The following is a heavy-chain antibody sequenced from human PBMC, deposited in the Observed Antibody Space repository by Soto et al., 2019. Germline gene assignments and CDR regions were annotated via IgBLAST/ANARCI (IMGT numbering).Heavy chain of an antibody. Sequence: ASVKVSCKASGYTFTGYYMHWVRQAPGQGLEWMGWINPNSGGTNYAQKFQGWVTMTRDTSISTAYMELSRLRSDDTAVYYCARGPVIAAPTYYYYYGMDVWGQGTTVTVSS. V-gene: IGHV1-2*04. CDR1: GYTFTGYY. CDR2: INPNSGGT. D-gene: IGHD6-6*01. CDR3: ARGPVIAAPTYYYYYGMDV. J-gene: IGHJ6*02.